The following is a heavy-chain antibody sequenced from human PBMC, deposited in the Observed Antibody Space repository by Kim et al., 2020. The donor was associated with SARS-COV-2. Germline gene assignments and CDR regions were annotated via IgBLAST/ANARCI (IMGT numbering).Heavy chain of an antibody. V-gene: IGHV1-3*01. Sequence: ASVKVSCKASGYTFTSYAMHWVRQAPGQRLEWMGWINAGNGNTKYSQKFQGRVTITRDTSASTAYMELSSLRSEDTAVYYCARVAGLGYYYGMDVWGQGTTVTVSS. CDR1: GYTFTSYA. J-gene: IGHJ6*02. D-gene: IGHD6-19*01. CDR2: INAGNGNT. CDR3: ARVAGLGYYYGMDV.